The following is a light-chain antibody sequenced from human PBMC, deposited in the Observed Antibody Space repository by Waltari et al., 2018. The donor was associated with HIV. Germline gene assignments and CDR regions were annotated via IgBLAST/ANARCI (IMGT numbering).Light chain of an antibody. V-gene: IGKV1-5*03. Sequence: DIQMTQSPSTLSASVGDRVTITCRASQSISSWVAWYQQKPGKAPNLLIYKASSLESGVPSRFSGSGSGTEFTLTISSLQPDDFATYYCQHYNSYPWTFGQGTKVEIK. CDR2: KAS. J-gene: IGKJ1*01. CDR1: QSISSW. CDR3: QHYNSYPWT.